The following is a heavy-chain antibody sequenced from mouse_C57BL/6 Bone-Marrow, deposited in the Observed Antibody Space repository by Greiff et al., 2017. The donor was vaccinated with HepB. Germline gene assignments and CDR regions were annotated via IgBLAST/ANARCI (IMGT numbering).Heavy chain of an antibody. CDR1: GFTFNTYA. V-gene: IGHV10-3*01. CDR3: VREDYYGSSFLFAY. CDR2: IRSKSSNYAT. Sequence: EVMLVESGGGLVQPKGSLKLSCAASGFTFNTYAMHWVRQAPGKGLEWVARIRSKSSNYATYYADSVKDRFSISRDDSQSMLYLQMNNLTTEDTAMYYCVREDYYGSSFLFAYWGQGTLVTVSA. J-gene: IGHJ3*01. D-gene: IGHD1-1*01.